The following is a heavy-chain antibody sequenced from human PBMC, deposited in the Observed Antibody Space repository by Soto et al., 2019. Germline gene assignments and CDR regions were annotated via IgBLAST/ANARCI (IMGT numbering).Heavy chain of an antibody. CDR1: GFTFRTSI. CDR2: IDSSSSYI. V-gene: IGHV3-21*01. Sequence: EVQLVQSGGGLVKPGGSLRLSCAASGFTFRTSIMSWVRQAPGKGLEWVSSIDSSSSYIYYADSLKGRFIISRDNADNSLYLQMHSLRAEDTAVYYCARDLPIEPTVYYFDYWGQGSLFTVSS. D-gene: IGHD1-26*01. J-gene: IGHJ4*02. CDR3: ARDLPIEPTVYYFDY.